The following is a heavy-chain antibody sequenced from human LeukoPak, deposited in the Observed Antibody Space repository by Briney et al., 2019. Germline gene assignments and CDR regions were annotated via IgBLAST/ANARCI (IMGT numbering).Heavy chain of an antibody. V-gene: IGHV1-18*01. Sequence: ASVKVSCKASGYTFTSYGISWVRQDPGQGLEWMGWISAYNGNTNYAQKLQGRVTMTTDTSTSTAYMELRSLRSDDTAVYYCARDTYYYDSSGYYYHYPFDYWGQGTLVTVS. CDR3: ARDTYYYDSSGYYYHYPFDY. D-gene: IGHD3-22*01. CDR2: ISAYNGNT. CDR1: GYTFTSYG. J-gene: IGHJ4*02.